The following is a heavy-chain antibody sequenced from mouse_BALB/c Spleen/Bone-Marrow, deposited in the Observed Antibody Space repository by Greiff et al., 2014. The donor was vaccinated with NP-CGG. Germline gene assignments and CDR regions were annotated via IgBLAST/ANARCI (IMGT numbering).Heavy chain of an antibody. V-gene: IGHV5-6-3*01. Sequence: EVQVVESGGDLVQPGGSLKLSCAASGFTFSSYGMSWVRQTPDKRLELVASINSNGGSTYYPDSVKGRFTISRDNAKNTLSLQMSSLKSEDTAMYYCARGNYGNYVDYFDYWGQGTTLTVSS. CDR1: GFTFSSYG. D-gene: IGHD2-1*01. CDR3: ARGNYGNYVDYFDY. J-gene: IGHJ2*01. CDR2: INSNGGST.